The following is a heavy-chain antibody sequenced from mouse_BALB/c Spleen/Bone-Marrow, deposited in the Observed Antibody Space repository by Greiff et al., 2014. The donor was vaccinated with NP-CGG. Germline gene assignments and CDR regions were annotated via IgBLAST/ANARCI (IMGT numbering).Heavy chain of an antibody. CDR2: IHPSDSES. CDR1: GYSFTNYW. J-gene: IGHJ2*01. V-gene: IGHV1-74*04. CDR3: ARGLGEIWGY. Sequence: ESGAELVRPGTSVQLSCKASGYSFTNYWTNWVKQRPGQGLEWIGMIHPSDSESRLNQKFKDKATLTVDKSSTTAYMQLSSPTSEDSAVYYCARGLGEIWGYWGQGTTLTVSS. D-gene: IGHD4-1*01.